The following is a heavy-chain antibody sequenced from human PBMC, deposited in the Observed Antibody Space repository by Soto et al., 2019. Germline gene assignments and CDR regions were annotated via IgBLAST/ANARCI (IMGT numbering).Heavy chain of an antibody. V-gene: IGHV3-73*01. J-gene: IGHJ6*02. CDR2: IRSKANSYAT. Sequence: GGSLRLSCAASGLTFSGSAMHWVRQASGKGLEWVGRIRSKANSYATAYAASVKGRFTISRDDSKNTAYLQMNSLKTEDTAVYYCTRRGEGAAVVPYGMDVWGQGTTVTVSS. D-gene: IGHD1-26*01. CDR1: GLTFSGSA. CDR3: TRRGEGAAVVPYGMDV.